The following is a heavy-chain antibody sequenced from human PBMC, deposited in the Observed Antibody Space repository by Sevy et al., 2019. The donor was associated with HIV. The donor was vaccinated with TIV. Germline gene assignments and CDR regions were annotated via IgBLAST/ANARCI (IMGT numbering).Heavy chain of an antibody. J-gene: IGHJ4*02. V-gene: IGHV3-30*09. CDR3: ARVGVSYCTDDCYHRFDY. CDR1: GFTFSSYA. D-gene: IGHD2-21*02. Sequence: GGSLRLSCAASGFTFSSYALLWVRQAPGKGLEWVSLISYDGSKKYYSDSVKDRFAISRDESKTTLFLQMNSLRSEDTVIYYCARVGVSYCTDDCYHRFDYWGRGTLVTVSS. CDR2: ISYDGSKK.